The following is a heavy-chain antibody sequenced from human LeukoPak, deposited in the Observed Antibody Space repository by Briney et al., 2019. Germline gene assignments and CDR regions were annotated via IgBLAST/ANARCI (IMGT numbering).Heavy chain of an antibody. CDR3: AREPPYGSGTHEAYAMDV. V-gene: IGHV3-13*01. Sequence: GGSLRLSCAASGFTLSTYDMHWVRQVTGGGLEWVSATNTAGDAYYPSSVKGRFTISRENGENSLYLQMNSLRAGDTAVYYCAREPPYGSGTHEAYAMDVWGQGTTVTVSS. CDR2: TNTAGDA. CDR1: GFTLSTYD. J-gene: IGHJ6*02. D-gene: IGHD3-10*01.